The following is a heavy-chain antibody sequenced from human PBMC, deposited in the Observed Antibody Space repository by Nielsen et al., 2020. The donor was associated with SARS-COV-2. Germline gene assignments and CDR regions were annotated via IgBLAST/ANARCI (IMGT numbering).Heavy chain of an antibody. V-gene: IGHV3-48*01. CDR2: ISSSSSTI. CDR1: GFTFSSYS. J-gene: IGHJ4*02. CDR3: ARAQEGYCSGGSCYVLDY. Sequence: GGSLRLSCAASGFTFSSYSMNWVRQAPGKGLEWVSYISSSSSTIYYADSVKGRFTISRDNAKNSLYLQMNSLRAEDTAGYYCARAQEGYCSGGSCYVLDYWGQGTLVTVSS. D-gene: IGHD2-15*01.